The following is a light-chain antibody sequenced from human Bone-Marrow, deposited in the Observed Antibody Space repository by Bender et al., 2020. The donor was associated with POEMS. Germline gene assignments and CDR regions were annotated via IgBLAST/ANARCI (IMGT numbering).Light chain of an antibody. J-gene: IGLJ1*01. CDR1: SSDVGAYNS. CDR2: DVD. V-gene: IGLV2-11*01. Sequence: QSALTQPRSVSGSPGQSVTISCAGASSDVGAYNSVSWYQHNPGKAPRPLIYDVDKRPSGVPDRFSGSKSGNTASLTISGLQAEDEADYYCSSYDATTTLFVFGSGTKVSVL. CDR3: SSYDATTTLFV.